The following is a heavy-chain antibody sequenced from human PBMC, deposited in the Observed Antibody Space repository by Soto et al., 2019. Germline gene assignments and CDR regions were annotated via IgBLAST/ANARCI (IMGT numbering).Heavy chain of an antibody. CDR2: ISGSGGST. J-gene: IGHJ4*02. CDR3: AKDLRGRIAVAGTDY. D-gene: IGHD6-19*01. CDR1: GFTFSSYA. Sequence: GGSLRLSCAASGFTFSSYAMSWVRQAPGKGLEWVSAISGSGGSTYYADSVKGRFTISRDNSKNTLYLQMNSLRAEDTAVYYCAKDLRGRIAVAGTDYWGQGTLVTVSS. V-gene: IGHV3-23*01.